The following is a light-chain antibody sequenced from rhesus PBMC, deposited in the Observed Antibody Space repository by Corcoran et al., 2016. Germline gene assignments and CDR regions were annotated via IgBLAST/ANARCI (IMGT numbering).Light chain of an antibody. V-gene: IGKV1-36*02. CDR1: QGISDY. J-gene: IGKJ1*01. CDR3: LKGYRTPWT. Sequence: DIQMTQSPSSLSASVGDRVTITCRASQGISDYLSWYQQKPGKAPKRLIYAASSLESGVPSRFSGSGFGTEFTLTISSLQPEDFAAYYCLKGYRTPWTFGQGTKVEIK. CDR2: AAS.